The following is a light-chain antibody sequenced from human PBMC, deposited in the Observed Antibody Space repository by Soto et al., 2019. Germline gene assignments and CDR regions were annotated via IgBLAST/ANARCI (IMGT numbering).Light chain of an antibody. CDR3: RQYHYNPPT. Sequence: DIVMTQSPDSLAVSLGERATINCRSSQSVLYSSNNKYFLGWYQQKPGRPPKLLIYWASTRQSGDPDRFSGSGTGNDFAVTTSSLKAEDVEVYYCRQYHYNPPTVGGGTNVEIK. V-gene: IGKV4-1*01. CDR1: QSVLYSSNNKYF. CDR2: WAS. J-gene: IGKJ4*01.